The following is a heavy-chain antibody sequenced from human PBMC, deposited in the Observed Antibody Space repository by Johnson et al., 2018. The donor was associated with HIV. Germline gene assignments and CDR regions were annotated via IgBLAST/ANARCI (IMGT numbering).Heavy chain of an antibody. CDR3: ARDVASVYGSGDHAFDI. Sequence: VQLVESGGGLVQPGGSLRLSCAASGFIFSSYAMHWVRQAPGKGLQYVSAISSNGGSTYYANSVKGRFTISRDNSRNTLYLQMGRLRVEDMAVYYCARDVASVYGSGDHAFDIWGQGTMVIVSS. J-gene: IGHJ3*02. D-gene: IGHD3-10*01. CDR1: GFIFSSYA. CDR2: ISSNGGST. V-gene: IGHV3-64*01.